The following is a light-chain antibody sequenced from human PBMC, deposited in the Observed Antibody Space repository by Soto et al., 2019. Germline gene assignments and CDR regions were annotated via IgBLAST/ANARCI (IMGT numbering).Light chain of an antibody. CDR1: SSNIGSNY. J-gene: IGLJ2*01. CDR3: EAWDDSLSGRVV. Sequence: QSVLTQPPSASGTPGQRVTISCSGSSSNIGSNYVYWYQQLPGTAPKLLIYRNNKRPSGVPDRFSGSKSGTSASLAISGLRSEDEADYYCEAWDDSLSGRVVVGGGTKLTVL. CDR2: RNN. V-gene: IGLV1-47*01.